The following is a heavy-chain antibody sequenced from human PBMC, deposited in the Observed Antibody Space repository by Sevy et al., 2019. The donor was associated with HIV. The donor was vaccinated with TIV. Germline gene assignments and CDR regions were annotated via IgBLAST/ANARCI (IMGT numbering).Heavy chain of an antibody. V-gene: IGHV1-69*13. CDR3: ALCMITMVRGVEDYYYGMDV. D-gene: IGHD3-10*01. Sequence: ASVKVSCKASAGTFSSFDISWVRQAPGQGLEWMGGIIPIFGKVNYALKFQGRVTITAEESTSSADMELSSLRFEDTAVYYCALCMITMVRGVEDYYYGMDVWGQGTTVTVSS. J-gene: IGHJ6*02. CDR1: AGTFSSFD. CDR2: IIPIFGKV.